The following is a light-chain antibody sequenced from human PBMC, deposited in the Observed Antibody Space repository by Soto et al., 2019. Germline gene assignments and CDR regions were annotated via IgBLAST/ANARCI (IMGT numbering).Light chain of an antibody. CDR2: DTS. Sequence: EIVLTQSPGTLSLSPLEIATLSFMASQSVPNSRLAWYQQKPGQAPSLVISDTSIRATGIPARFSGSGSGTEFTLTISSLQSEDFAVYYCQQYNNWPPWTFGQGTKVDIK. V-gene: IGKV3-15*01. CDR3: QQYNNWPPWT. CDR1: QSVPNSR. J-gene: IGKJ1*01.